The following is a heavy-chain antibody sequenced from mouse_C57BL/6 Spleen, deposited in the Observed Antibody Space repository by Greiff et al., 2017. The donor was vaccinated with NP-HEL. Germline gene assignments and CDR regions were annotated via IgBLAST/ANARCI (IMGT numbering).Heavy chain of an antibody. CDR1: GYTFTSSG. CDR2: IYPRIGNT. V-gene: IGHV1-81*01. J-gene: IGHJ2*01. D-gene: IGHD3-3*01. CDR3: ARGDCCFGL. Sequence: VQFQESGAELARPGASVKLSCKASGYTFTSSGLSWVKQRTGQGLEWIGEIYPRIGNTYYNEKFKGKPTLTADKSSSTAYLSLLSVTCAVFPVYFCARGDCCFGLWGEDTTLTVSP.